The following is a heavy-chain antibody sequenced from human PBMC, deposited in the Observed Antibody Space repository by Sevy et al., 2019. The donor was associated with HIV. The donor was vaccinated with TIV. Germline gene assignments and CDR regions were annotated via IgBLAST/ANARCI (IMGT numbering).Heavy chain of an antibody. Sequence: GGSLGPSFPAPGSNFITFAMTWVRQPQGKGLEWVSGITASGGSTYYADPVKGRFTISRDNSKNTLSLQMNSLRAEDTAVYYCAKDRYSSGAENFDYWGQGTLVTVSS. V-gene: IGHV3-23*01. CDR3: AKDRYSSGAENFDY. CDR1: GSNFITFA. J-gene: IGHJ4*02. D-gene: IGHD6-19*01. CDR2: ITASGGST.